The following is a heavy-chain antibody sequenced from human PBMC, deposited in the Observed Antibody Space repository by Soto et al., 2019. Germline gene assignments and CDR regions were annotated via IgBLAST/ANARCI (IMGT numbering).Heavy chain of an antibody. CDR2: IYSSGST. CDR3: ASIRGDPQLHGLDY. Sequence: SSETLSLTCAVSGYSISSSNWWGWIRQPPGKGLEWIGFIYSSGSTYYNPSLESRVTMSVDTSKNQFSLRLSSVTAVDTAVYYCASIRGDPQLHGLDYWGQGTLVTVS. J-gene: IGHJ4*02. D-gene: IGHD6-6*01. CDR1: GYSISSSNW. V-gene: IGHV4-28*01.